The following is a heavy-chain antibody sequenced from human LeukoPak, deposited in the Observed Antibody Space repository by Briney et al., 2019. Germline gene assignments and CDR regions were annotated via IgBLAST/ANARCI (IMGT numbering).Heavy chain of an antibody. Sequence: SETLSLTCTVSGYSISSGYYWGWIRQPPGKGLEWIGRVYTSGSTNYNPSLKSRVTISVDTSKKQFSLKLSSVTAADTAVYYCAREKIGYYDGSGRGWFDPWGQGTLVTVSS. CDR2: VYTSGST. CDR3: AREKIGYYDGSGRGWFDP. CDR1: GYSISSGYY. J-gene: IGHJ5*02. D-gene: IGHD3-22*01. V-gene: IGHV4-38-2*02.